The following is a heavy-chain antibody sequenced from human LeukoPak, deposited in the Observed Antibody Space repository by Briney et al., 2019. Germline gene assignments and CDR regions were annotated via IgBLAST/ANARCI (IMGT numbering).Heavy chain of an antibody. J-gene: IGHJ4*02. Sequence: SETLSLTCTVSGGSMSSYYWSWIRQPPGKGLEWIGYIYYSGSTNYNPSLKSRVTISVDTSKNQFSLNLSAVTAADKAVYYCARHDRGGSFPFDYWGQGTLVTVSS. CDR1: GGSMSSYY. CDR2: IYYSGST. V-gene: IGHV4-59*08. D-gene: IGHD1-26*01. CDR3: ARHDRGGSFPFDY.